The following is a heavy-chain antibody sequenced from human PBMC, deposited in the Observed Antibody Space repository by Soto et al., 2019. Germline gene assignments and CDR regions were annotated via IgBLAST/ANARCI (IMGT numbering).Heavy chain of an antibody. Sequence: QVQLVQSGAEVKKPGSSVKVSCKGSGGTFNRYTITWVRQAPGQGLEWMGRIIPMFGISSYAQNFQGRVTITADKSTGTAYMELSSLRSEETAVYYCARDSGRSGVVPAAISATDVWGQGTTVTVSS. D-gene: IGHD2-2*01. V-gene: IGHV1-69*08. CDR3: ARDSGRSGVVPAAISATDV. CDR2: IIPMFGIS. J-gene: IGHJ6*02. CDR1: GGTFNRYT.